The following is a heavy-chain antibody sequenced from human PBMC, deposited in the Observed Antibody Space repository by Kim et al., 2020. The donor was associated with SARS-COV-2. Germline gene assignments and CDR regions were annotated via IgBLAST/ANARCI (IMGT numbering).Heavy chain of an antibody. CDR1: GFTFRRNG. J-gene: IGHJ4*02. CDR3: AKGRYTGYGDLDY. D-gene: IGHD5-12*01. V-gene: IGHV3-30*18. Sequence: GGSLRLSCAGSGFTFRRNGMNWVRQAPGKGLEWMALISYDGSKKYYADSVKGRFTISRDNSKNTVYLEMNSLRAEDTAVYYCAKGRYTGYGDLDYLGQGT. CDR2: ISYDGSKK.